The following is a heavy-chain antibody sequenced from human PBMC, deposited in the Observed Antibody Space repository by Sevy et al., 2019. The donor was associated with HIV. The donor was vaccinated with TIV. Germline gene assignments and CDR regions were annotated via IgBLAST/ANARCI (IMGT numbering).Heavy chain of an antibody. Sequence: GGSLRLSCAASGFTFSSYWMSWVRQAPGKGLEWVANIKQDGSEKYYVDSVKGRFTISRDNAKNLLYLQMNSLRAEDTAVYYCARDFYDSSGYYGYWGQGTLVTVSS. CDR2: IKQDGSEK. D-gene: IGHD3-22*01. J-gene: IGHJ4*02. CDR3: ARDFYDSSGYYGY. CDR1: GFTFSSYW. V-gene: IGHV3-7*01.